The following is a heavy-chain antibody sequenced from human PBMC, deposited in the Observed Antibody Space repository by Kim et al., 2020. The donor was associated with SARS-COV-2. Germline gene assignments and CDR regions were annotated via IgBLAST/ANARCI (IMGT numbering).Heavy chain of an antibody. CDR3: ARVRAEWELARFDY. V-gene: IGHV4-59*13. Sequence: SETLSLTCTVSGGSISSYYWSWIRQPPGKGLEWIGYIYYSGSTNYNPSLKSRVTISVDTSKNQFSLKLSSVTAADTAVYYCARVRAEWELARFDYWGQGTLVTVSS. CDR1: GGSISSYY. CDR2: IYYSGST. J-gene: IGHJ4*02. D-gene: IGHD1-26*01.